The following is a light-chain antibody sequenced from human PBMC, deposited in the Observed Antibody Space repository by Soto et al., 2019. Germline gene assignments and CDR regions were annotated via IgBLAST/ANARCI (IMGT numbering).Light chain of an antibody. CDR2: SNN. J-gene: IGLJ1*01. Sequence: QSVLTQPPSASGTPGQRVTISCSGSSSNIGSNTVNWYQQLPGTAPKVLMYSNNQRPSGVPDRFSGSKSGTSASLAISGLQSEDEADYYCAAWDDSLYGYVFGTGTKVTVL. CDR1: SSNIGSNT. CDR3: AAWDDSLYGYV. V-gene: IGLV1-44*01.